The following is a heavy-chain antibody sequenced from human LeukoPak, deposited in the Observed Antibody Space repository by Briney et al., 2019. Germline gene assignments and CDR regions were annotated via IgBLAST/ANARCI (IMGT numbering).Heavy chain of an antibody. J-gene: IGHJ5*02. CDR2: ISSSGSAM. CDR1: GFTFRSYE. D-gene: IGHD2-15*01. CDR3: VRDGRYCSGGRCCPT. V-gene: IGHV3-48*03. Sequence: GGCLRLSCAASGFTFRSYEMNWVRQAPGKGLGWVSFISSSGSAMYYADSVKGRFTISRANAKNPLYLQMTSLRAEDTALYYCVRDGRYCSGGRCCPTWGQGTLVTVST.